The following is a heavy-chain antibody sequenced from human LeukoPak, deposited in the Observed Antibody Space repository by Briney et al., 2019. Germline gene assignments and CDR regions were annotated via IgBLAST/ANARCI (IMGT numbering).Heavy chain of an antibody. Sequence: GGSLRLSCAASGFTFSGFGMSWVRQAPGKGLEWVSGITGGGGTTYYADSMKGRFTISGDNSKNTLSLQMNSLRVEDSAVYYCATQTVTRVYWGQGTLVTVSS. V-gene: IGHV3-23*01. CDR1: GFTFSGFG. CDR2: ITGGGGTT. D-gene: IGHD4-17*01. CDR3: ATQTVTRVY. J-gene: IGHJ4*02.